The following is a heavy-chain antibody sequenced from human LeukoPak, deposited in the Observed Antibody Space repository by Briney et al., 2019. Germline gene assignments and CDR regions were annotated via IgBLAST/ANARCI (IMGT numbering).Heavy chain of an antibody. CDR2: INTNTGNP. CDR3: ARAGRVDWFDP. CDR1: GYTFTSYA. Sequence: GASVKVSCKASGYTFTSYAINWVRQAPGQGLEWMGWINTNTGNPTFAQGFTGRFVFSLDTSVSTAYLQISSLKAEGTAVYYCARAGRVDWFDPWGQGTLVTVSS. V-gene: IGHV7-4-1*02. J-gene: IGHJ5*02. D-gene: IGHD2-21*01.